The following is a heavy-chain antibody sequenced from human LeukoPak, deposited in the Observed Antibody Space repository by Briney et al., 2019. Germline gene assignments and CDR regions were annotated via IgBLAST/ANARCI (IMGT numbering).Heavy chain of an antibody. D-gene: IGHD2-2*01. Sequence: PSETLSLTCAVYGGSFIGSYWSWIRQPPGRGLEWIGEINHSGSTNYNPSLKSRVTISVDTSKNQFSLKLSAVTAADTAVYYCASLIYDDCSSTRCPYWGQGTLVTVSS. CDR1: GGSFIGSY. J-gene: IGHJ4*02. CDR3: ASLIYDDCSSTRCPY. V-gene: IGHV4-34*01. CDR2: INHSGST.